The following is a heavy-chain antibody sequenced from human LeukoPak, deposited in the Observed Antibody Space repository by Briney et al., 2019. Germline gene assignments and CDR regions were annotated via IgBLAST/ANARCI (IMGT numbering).Heavy chain of an antibody. CDR3: SGRDSSRSPRAY. J-gene: IGHJ4*02. V-gene: IGHV3-7*01. Sequence: GGSLRLSCAASGLTFTDFWMNWVRLTPGRGLEWLANINPDGNEKYYVVSVKGRFAISRDNAKNEVYLEMNSLRAEDTGVYYCSGRDSSRSPRAYWGQGTLVSVSS. CDR1: GLTFTDFW. D-gene: IGHD2-2*01. CDR2: INPDGNEK.